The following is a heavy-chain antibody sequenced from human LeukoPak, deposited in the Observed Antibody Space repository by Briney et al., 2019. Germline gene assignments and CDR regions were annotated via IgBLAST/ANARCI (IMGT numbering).Heavy chain of an antibody. D-gene: IGHD3-22*01. J-gene: IGHJ4*02. CDR1: GFTFSNGW. CDR3: TTEYYYDSPGVFDY. Sequence: GGSLRLSCAASGFTFSNGWMSWVRQAPGKGLEWVGRIRSKTDGGTTDYGAPAKGRFTISRDDSRNTLYLQMNILKTEDTAVYYCTTEYYYDSPGVFDYWGQGTLVTVSS. CDR2: IRSKTDGGTT. V-gene: IGHV3-15*01.